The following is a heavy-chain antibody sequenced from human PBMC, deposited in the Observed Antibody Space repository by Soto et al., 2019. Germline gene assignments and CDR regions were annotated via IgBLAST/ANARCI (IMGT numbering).Heavy chain of an antibody. CDR1: GYTFTSYG. CDR2: ISAYNGNT. Sequence: QVQLVQSGAEVKKPGASVKVSCKASGYTFTSYGISWVRQAAGQGLEWMGWISAYNGNTNYAQKLQGRVIMTIDTSTSTAYMELRSLRSDDTAVYYCARVSSMVRGVMGYYYGMDVWGQGTTVTVSS. J-gene: IGHJ6*02. V-gene: IGHV1-18*01. D-gene: IGHD3-10*01. CDR3: ARVSSMVRGVMGYYYGMDV.